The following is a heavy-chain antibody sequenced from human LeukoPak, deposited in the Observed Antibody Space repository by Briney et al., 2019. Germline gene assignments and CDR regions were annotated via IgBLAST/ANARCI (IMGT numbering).Heavy chain of an antibody. D-gene: IGHD2/OR15-2a*01. CDR3: VSFYEAY. J-gene: IGHJ4*02. V-gene: IGHV3-74*01. CDR1: GNYW. CDR2: INSDGSWT. Sequence: GGSLRLSCAASGNYWMHWVRQAPGKGLVWVSHINSDGSWTSYADSVKGRFTISKDNAKNTVYLQMNNLRAEDTAVYYCVSFYEAYWGRGTLVTVSS.